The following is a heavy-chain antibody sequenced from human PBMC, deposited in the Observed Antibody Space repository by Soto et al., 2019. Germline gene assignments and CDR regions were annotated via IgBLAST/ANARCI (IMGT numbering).Heavy chain of an antibody. CDR3: ARGHLGYSSSWSGFDY. V-gene: IGHV4-34*01. CDR1: DGSFSGYY. Sequence: SETLSLTCAVYDGSFSGYYWSWIRQPPGKGLEWIGEIDHTGGTNYNPSLESRITISVDASKNQFSLKLTSVTAADTAVYYCARGHLGYSSSWSGFDYWGQGTLVTVSS. D-gene: IGHD6-13*01. J-gene: IGHJ4*02. CDR2: IDHTGGT.